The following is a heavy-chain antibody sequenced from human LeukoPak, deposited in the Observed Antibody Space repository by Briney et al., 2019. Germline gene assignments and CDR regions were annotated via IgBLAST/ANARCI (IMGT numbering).Heavy chain of an antibody. V-gene: IGHV1-18*01. CDR2: ISAYNGNT. CDR3: ARDEWELTTPPD. Sequence: ASVKVSCKASGDTFTSYGISWVRQAPGQGLEWMGGISAYNGNTNYAHKLQGRVTMTTETSTSTAYVELRSLRSDDTAVYYCARDEWELTTPPDWGQGTLVTV. CDR1: GDTFTSYG. J-gene: IGHJ4*02. D-gene: IGHD1-26*01.